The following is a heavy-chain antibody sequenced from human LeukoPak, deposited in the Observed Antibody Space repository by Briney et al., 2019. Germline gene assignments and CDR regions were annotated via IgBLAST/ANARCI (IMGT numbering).Heavy chain of an antibody. D-gene: IGHD3-9*01. CDR1: GYTFTDHY. V-gene: IGHV1-2*02. J-gene: IGHJ4*01. Sequence: ASVKVSCKASGYTFTDHYIHWVRQAPGQGLEWMGCINPNTGVTNYAQKFQGRVTMTRDTSISTAYMELSRLRSDDTALYYCVRAPPGYYFDHWGRGTLITVSS. CDR3: VRAPPGYYFDH. CDR2: INPNTGVT.